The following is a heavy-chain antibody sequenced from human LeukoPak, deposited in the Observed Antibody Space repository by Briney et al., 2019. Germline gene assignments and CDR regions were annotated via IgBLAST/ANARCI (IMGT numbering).Heavy chain of an antibody. V-gene: IGHV3-7*01. Sequence: GGSLRLSCAASGFTFSTYRMGWVRQAPGKGLEWVAKIKPDGSEKDHVDSVKGRFTISRDNAKNSLYLQLNSLRAEDTAVYYCARSRFYFDYWGQGTLVTVSS. CDR3: ARSRFYFDY. CDR2: IKPDGSEK. CDR1: GFTFSTYR. J-gene: IGHJ4*02.